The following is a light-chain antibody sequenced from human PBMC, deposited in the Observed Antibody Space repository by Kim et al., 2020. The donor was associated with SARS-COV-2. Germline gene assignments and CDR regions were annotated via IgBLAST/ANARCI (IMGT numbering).Light chain of an antibody. J-gene: IGLJ2*01. V-gene: IGLV3-19*01. CDR3: KSRDSSGNLLV. CDR1: NLRMYY. CDR2: ARN. Sequence: SSELTQDPAVSVALGQTVRITCQGDNLRMYYASWYQQKPGKAPTLVIFARNNRPSGIPDRFSGSSSGNTASLTITGAQAEDEADYYCKSRDSSGNLLVFGGGTQLTVL.